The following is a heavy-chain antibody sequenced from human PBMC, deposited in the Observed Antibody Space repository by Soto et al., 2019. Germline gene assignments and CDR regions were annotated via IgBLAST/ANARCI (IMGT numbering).Heavy chain of an antibody. CDR2: ISGSGGST. V-gene: IGHV3-23*01. J-gene: IGHJ6*03. CDR1: GFNFSSYA. D-gene: IGHD3-22*01. CDR3: AKTMTDDPYYYYMDV. Sequence: PGECLRPSCEASGFNFSSYAMSCVRQASGKGLEWVSAISGSGGSTYYADSVKGRFTISRDNSKNTLYLQMNSLRAEDTAVYYCAKTMTDDPYYYYMDVWGKGT.